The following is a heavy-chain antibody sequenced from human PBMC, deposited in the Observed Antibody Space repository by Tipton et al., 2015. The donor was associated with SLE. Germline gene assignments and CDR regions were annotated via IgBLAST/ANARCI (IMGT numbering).Heavy chain of an antibody. CDR2: ISGSGGST. J-gene: IGHJ4*02. D-gene: IGHD6-19*01. CDR3: ARDLGAHGQWLVPFDY. V-gene: IGHV3-23*01. CDR1: GFTFSSYA. Sequence: SLRLSCAASGFTFSSYAMSWVRQAPGKGLEWVSAISGSGGSTYYADSVKGRFTISRDNAKNSLYLQMNSLRAEDTAVYYCARDLGAHGQWLVPFDYWGQGTLVTVSS.